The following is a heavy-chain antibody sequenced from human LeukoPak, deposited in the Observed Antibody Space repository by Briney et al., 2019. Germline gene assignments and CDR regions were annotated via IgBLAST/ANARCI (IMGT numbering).Heavy chain of an antibody. Sequence: GASVKVSCKASGGTFSSYAISWVRQAPGQGLEWMGGIIPIFGTANYAQKFQGRVTITADESTSTAYMELSSLRSEDTAVYYCARVRSSSWSSTAGYYYYMDVWGKGTTVTISS. V-gene: IGHV1-69*13. J-gene: IGHJ6*03. CDR2: IIPIFGTA. D-gene: IGHD6-13*01. CDR3: ARVRSSSWSSTAGYYYYMDV. CDR1: GGTFSSYA.